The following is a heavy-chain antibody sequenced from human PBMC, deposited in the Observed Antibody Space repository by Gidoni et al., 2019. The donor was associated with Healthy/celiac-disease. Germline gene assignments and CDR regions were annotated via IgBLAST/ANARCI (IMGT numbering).Heavy chain of an antibody. CDR1: GGSFSGYY. D-gene: IGHD3-16*02. CDR3: ARSGELSPRNWFDP. CDR2: INHSGST. V-gene: IGHV4-34*01. Sequence: QVQLQQWGAGLLKPAETLSITCAVYGGSFSGYYWSWIRQPPGKGLEWIGEINHSGSTNYNPSLKSRVTISVDTSKTQFSLKLSSVTAADTAVYYCARSGELSPRNWFDPWGQGTLVTVSS. J-gene: IGHJ5*02.